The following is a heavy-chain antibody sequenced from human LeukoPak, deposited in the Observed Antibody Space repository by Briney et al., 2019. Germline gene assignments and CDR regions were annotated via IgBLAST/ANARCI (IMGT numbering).Heavy chain of an antibody. CDR3: ARGYSALDY. Sequence: GGSLRLSCAASGFTFSSYSMNWVRQAPGKGLEWVSYISSNSIIIYYADSVKGRFTISRDSAKNSLYLQMNSLRDEDTAVYYCARGYSALDYWGQGTLVTVSS. J-gene: IGHJ4*02. CDR2: ISSNSIII. CDR1: GFTFSSYS. V-gene: IGHV3-48*02. D-gene: IGHD6-13*01.